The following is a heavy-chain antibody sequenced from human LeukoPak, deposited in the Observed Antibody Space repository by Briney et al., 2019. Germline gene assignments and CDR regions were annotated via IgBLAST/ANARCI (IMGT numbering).Heavy chain of an antibody. CDR2: ISNSGAGT. D-gene: IGHD2-8*02. V-gene: IGHV3-23*01. CDR1: GFTFSNYA. J-gene: IGHJ4*02. Sequence: PGGSLRLSCAASGFTFSNYAMSWVRQAPGKGLEWVSTISNSGAGTYYADSVKGRFTISRDNSKDTLYLQMNSLRAEDTAVYYCARDIGPGYSSGFNWGQGTLVTVSS. CDR3: ARDIGPGYSSGFN.